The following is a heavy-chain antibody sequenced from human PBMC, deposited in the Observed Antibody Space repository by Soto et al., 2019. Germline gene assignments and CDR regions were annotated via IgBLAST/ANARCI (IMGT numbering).Heavy chain of an antibody. V-gene: IGHV4-30-2*01. CDR2: IYHSGST. Sequence: QLQLQESGSGLVKPSQTLSLTCAVSGGSISSGGSSWTWIRQPPGKGLEWIGYIYHSGSTYYNPSLKSRVTISVDSSKNQFSLKPTSVTAAGTAVYYCARGAVVNFDSWGQGTLVTVSS. CDR3: ARGAVVNFDS. D-gene: IGHD3-22*01. J-gene: IGHJ4*02. CDR1: GGSISSGGSS.